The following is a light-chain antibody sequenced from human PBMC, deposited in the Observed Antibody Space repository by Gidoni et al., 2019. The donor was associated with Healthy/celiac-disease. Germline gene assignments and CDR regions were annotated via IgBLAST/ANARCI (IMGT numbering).Light chain of an antibody. CDR3: SSYTSSSYVV. CDR1: SSDVGGYNY. Sequence: QSALTPPASVSGSPGQSITISCTGTSSDVGGYNYVSWYQQHPGKAPKLMIYDVSKRPSGVSNRFSGSKSGNTASLTISGLQAEDEADYYCSSYTSSSYVVFGGGTKLTVL. V-gene: IGLV2-14*01. J-gene: IGLJ2*01. CDR2: DVS.